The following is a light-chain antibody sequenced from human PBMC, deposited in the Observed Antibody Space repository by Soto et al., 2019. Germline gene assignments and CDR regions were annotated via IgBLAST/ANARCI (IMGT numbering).Light chain of an antibody. CDR2: GAS. V-gene: IGKV3D-15*01. Sequence: EVVLTPSPATLSVSPGERATLYCRASQSVSTNLAWYQQRPGQAPRLLIYGASDRATGIPDRFSGSGSGTDFTLTVSRLEPEDFATYYCQQSYSTPPTFGQGTRLENK. CDR3: QQSYSTPPT. J-gene: IGKJ5*01. CDR1: QSVSTN.